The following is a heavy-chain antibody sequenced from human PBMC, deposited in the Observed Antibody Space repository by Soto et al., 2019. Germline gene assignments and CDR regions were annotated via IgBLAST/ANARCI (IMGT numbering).Heavy chain of an antibody. Sequence: PGGSLRLSCAASGFTFSSCAMNWVRQAPGKGLEWVSTISGSGGNTYYADSVKGRFTISRDNSKNTLYLQMNSLRVEDTAVYYCAKADYDYNHYVAFDYWGQGTLVTVSS. D-gene: IGHD4-4*01. V-gene: IGHV3-23*01. CDR1: GFTFSSCA. CDR2: ISGSGGNT. J-gene: IGHJ4*02. CDR3: AKADYDYNHYVAFDY.